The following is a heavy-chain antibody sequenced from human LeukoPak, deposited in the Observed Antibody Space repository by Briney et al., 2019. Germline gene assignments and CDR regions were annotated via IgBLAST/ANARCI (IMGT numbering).Heavy chain of an antibody. D-gene: IGHD4-17*01. CDR3: ARDLYMTAVTTGYFDY. Sequence: AAVKVSCKASGYTFTGYYMHSVRQAPGQELEWMGIINSSGGSTSYAQKFQGRLTMTSDTSTSTVYVELSSLRSEDTAVYYCARDLYMTAVTTGYFDYWGQGTLVTVSS. V-gene: IGHV1-46*01. CDR1: GYTFTGYY. CDR2: INSSGGST. J-gene: IGHJ4*02.